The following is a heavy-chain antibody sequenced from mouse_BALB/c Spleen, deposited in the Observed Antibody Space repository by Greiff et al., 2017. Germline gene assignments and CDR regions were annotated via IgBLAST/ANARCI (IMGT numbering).Heavy chain of an antibody. CDR2: IYWDDDK. J-gene: IGHJ4*01. CDR3: ARSGYGSSLAYAMDY. Sequence: QVTLKESGPGILQPSQTLSLTCSFSGFSLSTSGMGVSWIRQPSGKGLEWLAHIYWDDDKRYNPSLKSRLTISKDTSRNQVFLKITSVDTADTATYYCARSGYGSSLAYAMDYWGQGTSVTVSS. CDR1: GFSLSTSGMG. V-gene: IGHV8-12*01. D-gene: IGHD1-1*01.